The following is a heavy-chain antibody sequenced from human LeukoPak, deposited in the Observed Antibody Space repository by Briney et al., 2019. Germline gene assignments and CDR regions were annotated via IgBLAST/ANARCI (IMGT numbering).Heavy chain of an antibody. CDR2: IIPIFGTA. D-gene: IGHD3-3*02. CDR1: GGTFSSYA. V-gene: IGHV1-69*05. J-gene: IGHJ6*03. CDR3: ASLNPDHFWSGYYNHYYYMDV. Sequence: ASVKVSCKASGGTFSSYAISWVRQAPGQGLEWMGGIIPIFGTANYAQKFQGRVTITTDESTSTAYMELSSLRSEDTAVYYCASLNPDHFWSGYYNHYYYMDVWGKGTTVTVSS.